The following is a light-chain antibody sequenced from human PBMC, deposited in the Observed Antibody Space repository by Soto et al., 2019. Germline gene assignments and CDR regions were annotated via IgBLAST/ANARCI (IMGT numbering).Light chain of an antibody. CDR2: GAS. V-gene: IGKV3-15*01. CDR3: QQYNDWPGT. CDR1: QSVRSN. J-gene: IGKJ2*01. Sequence: EIVMTQSPGTLSVSPGARATLSCRASQSVRSNLAWYQQKPGQAPRLLIYGASTRATGIPARFSGSGSGTELTLTISSLQSEDFGVYYCQQYNDWPGTFGQGTTREVK.